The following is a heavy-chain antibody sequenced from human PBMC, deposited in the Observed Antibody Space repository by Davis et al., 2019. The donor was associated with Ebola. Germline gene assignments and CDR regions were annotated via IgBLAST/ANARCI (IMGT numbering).Heavy chain of an antibody. CDR1: GFTFSSYA. D-gene: IGHD4-23*01. Sequence: GESLKISCAASGFTFSSYAMSWVRQAPGKGPEWVAIIKQDGGEKYYVDSVKGRFTISRDNAKNSLFLQMNSLRADDTALYYCASGDGRGKSYDMDVWGQGTTVIVSS. CDR3: ASGDGRGKSYDMDV. CDR2: IKQDGGEK. V-gene: IGHV3-7*03. J-gene: IGHJ6*02.